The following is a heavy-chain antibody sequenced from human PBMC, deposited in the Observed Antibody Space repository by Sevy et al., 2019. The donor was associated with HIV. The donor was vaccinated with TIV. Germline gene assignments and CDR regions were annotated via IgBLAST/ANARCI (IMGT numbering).Heavy chain of an antibody. D-gene: IGHD6-19*01. Sequence: SETLCLTCTVSGGSISSGSYYWSWIRQPAGKGLEWIGRIYTSGSTNYNPSLKSRVTMSVDTSKNQFSLKLSSVTAADTAVYYCAASVAGSVLDYWGQGTLVTVSS. CDR1: GGSISSGSYY. CDR3: AASVAGSVLDY. CDR2: IYTSGST. J-gene: IGHJ4*02. V-gene: IGHV4-61*02.